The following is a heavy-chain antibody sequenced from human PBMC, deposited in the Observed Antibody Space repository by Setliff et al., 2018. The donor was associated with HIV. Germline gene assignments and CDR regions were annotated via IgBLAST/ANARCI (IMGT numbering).Heavy chain of an antibody. V-gene: IGHV1-24*01. CDR2: FDPEDDET. J-gene: IGHJ3*02. CDR1: GYTFTSYA. Sequence: ASVKVSCKASGYTFTSYAISWVRQAPGQGLEWMGGFDPEDDETVYAEKFQGRVTMTEDTSTDTAYMALSSLRSEDTAMYYCATSGFYDILTGPTPGVFDIWGQGTMVTVSS. D-gene: IGHD3-9*01. CDR3: ATSGFYDILTGPTPGVFDI.